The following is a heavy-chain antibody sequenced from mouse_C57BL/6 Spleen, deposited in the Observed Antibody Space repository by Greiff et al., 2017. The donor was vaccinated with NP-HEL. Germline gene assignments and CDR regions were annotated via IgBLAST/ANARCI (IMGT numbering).Heavy chain of an antibody. CDR2: ISSGGSYT. D-gene: IGHD1-1*01. V-gene: IGHV5-6*01. J-gene: IGHJ2*01. CDR1: GFTFSSYG. Sequence: EVQLVESGGDLVKPGGSLKLSCAASGFTFSSYGMSWVRQTPDKRLEWVATISSGGSYTYYPDSVKGRFTISRDNAKNTLYLQMSSLKSEDTAMYYCARHEDYYGSSYFDYWGQGTTLTVSS. CDR3: ARHEDYYGSSYFDY.